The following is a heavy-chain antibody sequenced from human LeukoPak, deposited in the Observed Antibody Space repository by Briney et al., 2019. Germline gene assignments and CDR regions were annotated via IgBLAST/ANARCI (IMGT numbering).Heavy chain of an antibody. D-gene: IGHD3-16*01. J-gene: IGHJ4*02. CDR3: ARSRGGVRYYFDY. CDR2: ISYDGSNK. V-gene: IGHV3-30-3*01. CDR1: GFTFSSYW. Sequence: GGSLRLSCAASGFTFSSYWMHWVRQAPGKGLEWVAVISYDGSNKYYADSVKGRFTISRDNSKNTLYLQMNSLRAEDTAVYYCARSRGGVRYYFDYWGQGTLVTVSS.